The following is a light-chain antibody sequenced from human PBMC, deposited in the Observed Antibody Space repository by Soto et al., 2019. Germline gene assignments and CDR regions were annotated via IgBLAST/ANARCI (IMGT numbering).Light chain of an antibody. CDR1: SSNIGTHT. CDR3: AAWDDSLNGYVV. CDR2: DNN. Sequence: QSVLTQPPSASGTPGQRVTISCSGSSSNIGTHTVNWYQQLPGTAPKHLIYDNNKRPSGVAERFSGSKSGTSASLAISWLQSEDEAEYYCAAWDDSLNGYVVFGGGTKLTVL. J-gene: IGLJ2*01. V-gene: IGLV1-44*01.